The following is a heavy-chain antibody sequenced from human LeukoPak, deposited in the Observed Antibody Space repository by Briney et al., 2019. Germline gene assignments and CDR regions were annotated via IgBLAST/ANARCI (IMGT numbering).Heavy chain of an antibody. CDR2: IKQDGSEK. CDR3: ARDSYYYDSSGYYYYSDY. D-gene: IGHD3-22*01. V-gene: IGHV3-7*01. J-gene: IGHJ4*02. CDR1: GFTFSSFW. Sequence: QSGGSLRLSCAASGFTFSSFWMSWVRQAPGKGLEWVANIKQDGSEKYYVDSVKGRFTISRDNAKNSLYLQMNSLRAEDTAVYYCARDSYYYDSSGYYYYSDYWGQGTLVTVSS.